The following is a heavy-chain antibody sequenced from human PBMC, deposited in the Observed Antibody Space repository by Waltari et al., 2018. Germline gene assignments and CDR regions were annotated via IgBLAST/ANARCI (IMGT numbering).Heavy chain of an antibody. D-gene: IGHD3-22*01. Sequence: EVQLVESGGGLVKPGGSLRLSCAASGFTFSSYSMNWVRQAPGKGLEWVSSISSSSSYIYYADSVKGRFTISRDNAKNSLYLQMNSLRAEDTAVYYCARDHDYYDSSGYYYDWFDPWGQGTLVTVSS. CDR2: ISSSSSYI. CDR1: GFTFSSYS. V-gene: IGHV3-21*01. CDR3: ARDHDYYDSSGYYYDWFDP. J-gene: IGHJ5*02.